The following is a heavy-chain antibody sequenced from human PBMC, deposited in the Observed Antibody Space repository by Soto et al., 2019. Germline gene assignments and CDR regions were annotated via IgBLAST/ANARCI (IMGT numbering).Heavy chain of an antibody. J-gene: IGHJ4*02. CDR3: ARKGSSSSDY. D-gene: IGHD6-6*01. V-gene: IGHV4-39*01. CDR1: GGSISSSSYY. Sequence: QLLESGPGLVKPSETLSLTCTVSGGSISSSSYYWGWIRQPPGKGLEWIGSIYYSGSTYYNPSLKSRVTISVDTSKNQFSLKLSSVTAADTAVYYCARKGSSSSDYWGQGTLVTVSS. CDR2: IYYSGST.